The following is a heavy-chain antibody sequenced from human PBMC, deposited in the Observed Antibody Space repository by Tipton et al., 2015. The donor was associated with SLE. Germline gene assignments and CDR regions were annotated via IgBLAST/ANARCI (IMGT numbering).Heavy chain of an antibody. Sequence: SLRLSCAASGFTFSDYYVSWVLQVPGKGLEWLSYISSDSDSVHYADSVKGRFTNSRDNAMKSLYLQMNSLTAEDTVVYFYTRVPHHETWLKLRLYYFDQWGQGSLVTVSA. D-gene: IGHD5-24*01. J-gene: IGHJ4*02. CDR3: TRVPHHETWLKLRLYYFDQ. V-gene: IGHV3-11*04. CDR2: ISSDSDSV. CDR1: GFTFSDYY.